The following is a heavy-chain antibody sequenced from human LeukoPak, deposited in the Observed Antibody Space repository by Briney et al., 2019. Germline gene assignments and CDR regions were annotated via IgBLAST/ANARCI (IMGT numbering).Heavy chain of an antibody. CDR2: IFPGDSDT. V-gene: IGHV5-51*01. Sequence: GESLKSSCQGSGYSFISYWIGWVRQMPGKGLEWMGIIFPGDSDTRYSPSFQGQVTISADKSISTAYLQWSSLKASDTAMYYCARTILYSGSPDAFDIWGQGTMVAVSS. CDR3: ARTILYSGSPDAFDI. J-gene: IGHJ3*02. D-gene: IGHD1-26*01. CDR1: GYSFISYW.